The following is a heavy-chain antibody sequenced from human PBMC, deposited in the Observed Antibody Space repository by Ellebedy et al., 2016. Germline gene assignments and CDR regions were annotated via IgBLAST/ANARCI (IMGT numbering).Heavy chain of an antibody. CDR3: ARETRDRVGTSEAFYDP. Sequence: ASVKVSCXASGYPLINYDFTWVRQAPGQGLEWMGGTNNRNHAQKFQGRVTMTADTSTTTAYMELRSLTFDDTAIYYCARETRDRVGTSEAFYDPWGQGTLVTVS. D-gene: IGHD4-23*01. CDR2: TNNR. V-gene: IGHV1-18*01. J-gene: IGHJ5*02. CDR1: GYPLINYD.